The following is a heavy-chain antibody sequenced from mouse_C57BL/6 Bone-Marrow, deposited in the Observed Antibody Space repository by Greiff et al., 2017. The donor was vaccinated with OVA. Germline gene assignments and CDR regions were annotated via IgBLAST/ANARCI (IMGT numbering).Heavy chain of an antibody. CDR1: GFTFSSYA. V-gene: IGHV5-4*03. D-gene: IGHD4-1*01. CDR3: ARLLWDRFAY. J-gene: IGHJ3*01. CDR2: ISDGGSYT. Sequence: EVKLVESGGGLVKPGGSLKLSCAASGFTFSSYAMAWVRQTPEKRLEWVATISDGGSYTYYPDNVKGRFTISRDNAKNNLYLQMSHLKSEDTAMYYCARLLWDRFAYWGQGTLVTVSA.